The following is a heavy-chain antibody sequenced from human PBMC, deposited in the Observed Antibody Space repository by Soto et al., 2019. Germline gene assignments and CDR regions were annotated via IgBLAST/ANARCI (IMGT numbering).Heavy chain of an antibody. J-gene: IGHJ4*02. CDR1: GGSISTYY. Sequence: SETLSLTCTVSGGSISTYYWSCIRQRPGKGLEWIGYINYSGRTNYNPSLKSRVTMSLDTSKNQFSLKLRSVTAADTALFYCVRYAGSSSFDYWGQGILVTVSS. CDR3: VRYAGSSSFDY. CDR2: INYSGRT. D-gene: IGHD6-19*01. V-gene: IGHV4-59*13.